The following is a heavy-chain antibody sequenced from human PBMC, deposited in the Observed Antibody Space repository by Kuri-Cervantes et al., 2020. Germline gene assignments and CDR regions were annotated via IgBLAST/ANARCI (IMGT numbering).Heavy chain of an antibody. D-gene: IGHD6-25*01. V-gene: IGHV3-9*01. CDR1: GFTFDDYA. CDR3: ARDSVSSGVGWRDYYYYYGMDV. CDR2: ISWNSGSI. J-gene: IGHJ6*02. Sequence: SLKISCAASGFTFDDYAMHWVRQAQGKGLEWVSVISWNSGSIGYADSVKGRFTISRDTAKNSLYLQMNSLRSEDTAVYYCARDSVSSGVGWRDYYYYYGMDVWGQGTTVTVSS.